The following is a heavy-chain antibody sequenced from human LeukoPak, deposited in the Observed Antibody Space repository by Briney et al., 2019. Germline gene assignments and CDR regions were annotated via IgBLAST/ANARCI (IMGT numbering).Heavy chain of an antibody. V-gene: IGHV3-43*01. Sequence: GGSLRLSCAASGFTFDDYTMHWVRQAPGKGLEWVSLISWDGGSTYYADSVKGRFTISRDNSKNSLYLQMNSLRTEDTALYYRAKDHTARGALDYYYMDVWGKGTTVTVSS. J-gene: IGHJ6*03. CDR1: GFTFDDYT. D-gene: IGHD5-18*01. CDR3: AKDHTARGALDYYYMDV. CDR2: ISWDGGST.